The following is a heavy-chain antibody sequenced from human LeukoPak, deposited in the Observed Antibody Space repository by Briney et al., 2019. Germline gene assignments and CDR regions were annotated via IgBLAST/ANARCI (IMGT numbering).Heavy chain of an antibody. V-gene: IGHV4-39*01. CDR3: ARHAVVDAYPRYFQH. CDR2: LSSSGNV. CDR1: GYSISNKIYY. Sequence: SETLSLTCTVSGYSISNKIYYWGWIRQPPGKGLEWIGSLSSSGNVYYTPSLKSRVTVSIDTSKNQFSLRLTSVIAADTAIYYCARHAVVDAYPRYFQHWGQGTLITVSS. D-gene: IGHD5-12*01. J-gene: IGHJ1*01.